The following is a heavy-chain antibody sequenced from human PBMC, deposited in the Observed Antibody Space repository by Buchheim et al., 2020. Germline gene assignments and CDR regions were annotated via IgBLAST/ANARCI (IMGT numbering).Heavy chain of an antibody. CDR2: MKPNSGNT. CDR1: GYTFTSYD. CDR3: VHLDDGGRWRGLDS. V-gene: IGHV1-8*01. D-gene: IGHD2-15*01. J-gene: IGHJ4*02. Sequence: QVQLVQSGAEVKKPGASVKVSCKASGYTFTSYDINWVRQAPGQGLEWLGWMKPNSGNTGYAQRFTGRVTMTRDISISPAYMELTSLRFDDTAVYYCVHLDDGGRWRGLDSWGQGTL.